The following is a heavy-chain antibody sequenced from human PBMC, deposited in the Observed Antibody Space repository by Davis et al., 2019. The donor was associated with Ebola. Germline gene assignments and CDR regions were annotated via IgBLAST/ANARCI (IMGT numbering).Heavy chain of an antibody. Sequence: MPSETLSLTCAISGDSVSSNSAAWNWIRQSPSRGLEWLGRTYYRSKWYNDYALSVKSRLTINPDTSKNQFSLKLSSVTAADTAVYYCARGIGAATGWFDPWGQGTLVTVSS. J-gene: IGHJ5*02. CDR2: TYYRSKWYN. CDR1: GDSVSSNSAA. CDR3: ARGIGAATGWFDP. D-gene: IGHD2-15*01. V-gene: IGHV6-1*01.